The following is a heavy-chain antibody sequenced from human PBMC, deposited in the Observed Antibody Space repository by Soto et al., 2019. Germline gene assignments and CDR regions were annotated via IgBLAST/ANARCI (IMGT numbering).Heavy chain of an antibody. Sequence: SVKVSCKASGGTFSSYTISWVRQAPGQGLEWMGRIIPILGIANYAQKFQGRVTITADKSTSTAYMELSSLRSEDTAVYYCAGSGRYFDWLPLFDYWGQGTLVTVSS. CDR3: AGSGRYFDWLPLFDY. V-gene: IGHV1-69*02. J-gene: IGHJ4*02. D-gene: IGHD3-9*01. CDR1: GGTFSSYT. CDR2: IIPILGIA.